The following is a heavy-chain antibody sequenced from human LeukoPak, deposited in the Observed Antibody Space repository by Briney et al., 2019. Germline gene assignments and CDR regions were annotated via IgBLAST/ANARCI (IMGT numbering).Heavy chain of an antibody. V-gene: IGHV1-3*01. CDR3: ARGRGAGDY. J-gene: IGHJ4*02. CDR2: INAGNGNT. D-gene: IGHD7-27*01. Sequence: AASVKVSCKASGYTFTSYAMHWVRQAPGQRLEWMGWINAGNGNTKYSQKFQGRVTITRDTSANTAYMELSNMRSEDTAVYYCARGRGAGDYWGQGTLVTVSS. CDR1: GYTFTSYA.